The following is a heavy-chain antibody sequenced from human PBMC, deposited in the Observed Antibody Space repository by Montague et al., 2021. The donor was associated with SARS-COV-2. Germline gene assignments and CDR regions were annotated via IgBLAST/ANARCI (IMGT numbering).Heavy chain of an antibody. CDR3: AGMRFFDWSPHYYMDV. J-gene: IGHJ6*03. D-gene: IGHD3-9*01. V-gene: IGHV4-34*01. CDR2: INHSGST. Sequence: SETLSLTCAVYGGSFSVYYWSWIRQPPGKGLEWIGEINHSGSTNYNPSLKSRVTISVDTSKNQVSLKLSSVTAADTAVYYCAGMRFFDWSPHYYMDVWGKGTTVTVSS. CDR1: GGSFSVYY.